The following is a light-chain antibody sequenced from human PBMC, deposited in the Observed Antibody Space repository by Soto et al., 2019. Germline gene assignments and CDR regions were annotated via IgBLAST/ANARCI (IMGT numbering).Light chain of an antibody. V-gene: IGKV1-5*03. CDR3: QHYNSYSEA. J-gene: IGKJ1*01. Sequence: DIQMTQSPSTLSGSVGDRVTITCRASQTISSWLAWYQQKPGKAPKLLIYKASTLKSGVPSRFSGSGSGTDFTLTISSLQPDDFATYYCQHYNSYSEAFGQGNKVELK. CDR2: KAS. CDR1: QTISSW.